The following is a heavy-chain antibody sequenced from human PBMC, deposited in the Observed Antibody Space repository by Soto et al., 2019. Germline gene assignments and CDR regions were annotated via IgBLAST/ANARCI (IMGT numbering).Heavy chain of an antibody. CDR3: AKNPILGVVILESDGVNYFEY. D-gene: IGHD3-3*01. CDR2: ISGSGGST. V-gene: IGHV3-23*01. CDR1: GFTFSSYA. J-gene: IGHJ4*02. Sequence: EVQLLESGGGLVQPGGSLRLSCAASGFTFSSYAMSWVRQAPGKGLEWVSAISGSGGSTYYADSVKGRFTISRDNSKNTLYLQMNSLGAEDMAVYYCAKNPILGVVILESDGVNYFEYWGQGTLGTVSS.